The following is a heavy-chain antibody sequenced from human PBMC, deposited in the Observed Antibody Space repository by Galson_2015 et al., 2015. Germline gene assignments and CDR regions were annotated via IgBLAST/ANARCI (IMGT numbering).Heavy chain of an antibody. CDR2: IKHDGSQT. J-gene: IGHJ4*02. CDR1: GFTFRNYW. CDR3: ARDANRGGEFDY. D-gene: IGHD1-14*01. V-gene: IGHV3-7*05. Sequence: SLRLSCAASGFTFRNYWMVWVRQTPGKGLQWVAKIKHDGSQTFYVESVKGRFTISRDNAENSLDLQMNSLRADDTAVYYCARDANRGGEFDYWGQGALVTVSS.